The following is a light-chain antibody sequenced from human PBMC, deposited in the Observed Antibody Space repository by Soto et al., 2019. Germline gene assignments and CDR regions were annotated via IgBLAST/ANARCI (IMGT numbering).Light chain of an antibody. Sequence: EIVLTQSPGTLSLSPGERATLSCRASQSVSSYLAWYQENPGQAPRLLIYGASSRATGIPDRFSGSGSGTDFTLTISRLEPEDFALYYCQQYNTSPFTFGQGTKVDI. J-gene: IGKJ2*01. CDR2: GAS. CDR1: QSVSSY. V-gene: IGKV3-20*01. CDR3: QQYNTSPFT.